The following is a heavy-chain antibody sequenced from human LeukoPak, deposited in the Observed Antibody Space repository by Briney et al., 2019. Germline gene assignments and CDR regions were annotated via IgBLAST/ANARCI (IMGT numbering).Heavy chain of an antibody. J-gene: IGHJ4*02. CDR3: ARLPTRWSGLDY. Sequence: ASVKVSCKASGGTFSSYAISWVRQAPGQGLEWMGGIIPIFGTANYAQKFQGRVTITADESTSTAYMELSSLRSEDTAVYHCARLPTRWSGLDYWGQGTLVTVSS. D-gene: IGHD3-3*01. CDR2: IIPIFGTA. CDR1: GGTFSSYA. V-gene: IGHV1-69*13.